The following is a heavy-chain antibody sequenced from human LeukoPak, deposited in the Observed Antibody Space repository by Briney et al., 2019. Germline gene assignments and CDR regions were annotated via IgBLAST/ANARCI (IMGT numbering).Heavy chain of an antibody. J-gene: IGHJ6*04. V-gene: IGHV3-48*01. Sequence: GGSLRLSCAASGFTFSRYGMHWVRQAPGKGLEWISYISGSSGTIYYADSVKGRFIISRDNDKNSLYPQMNSLRVEDTAVYFCTRVEKGFWSGFKMDVWGKGTTVAVSS. CDR2: ISGSSGTI. CDR3: TRVEKGFWSGFKMDV. CDR1: GFTFSRYG. D-gene: IGHD3-3*01.